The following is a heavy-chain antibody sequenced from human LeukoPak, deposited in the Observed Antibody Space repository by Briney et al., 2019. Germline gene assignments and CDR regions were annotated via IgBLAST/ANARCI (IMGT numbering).Heavy chain of an antibody. J-gene: IGHJ4*02. V-gene: IGHV3-66*04. CDR1: GITVSTNY. Sequence: GGSLRLSCAASGITVSTNYMSWVRQAPGKGLEWVSIIYSGGATFYADSVKGRFTISRENSKNTLWLQMNSLRAEDTAVYYCARLLYDVLTGPFDYWGQGTLVTVSS. D-gene: IGHD3-9*01. CDR2: IYSGGAT. CDR3: ARLLYDVLTGPFDY.